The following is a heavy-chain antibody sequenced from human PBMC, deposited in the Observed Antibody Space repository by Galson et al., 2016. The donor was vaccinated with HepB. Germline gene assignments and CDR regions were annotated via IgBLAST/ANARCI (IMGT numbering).Heavy chain of an antibody. CDR3: GRIRVPSVRGGGEYGVDV. Sequence: TLSLTCAVSGGSISSGGYYWSWIRQHPGVGLEWIGHIYYSGTVYYNPSLKSRVAISVDTSKNQFSLRLTSVTAADTAVYYCGRIRVPSVRGGGEYGVDVWGQGTTVTVSS. V-gene: IGHV4-31*11. D-gene: IGHD3-10*01. CDR1: GGSISSGGYY. CDR2: IYYSGTV. J-gene: IGHJ6*02.